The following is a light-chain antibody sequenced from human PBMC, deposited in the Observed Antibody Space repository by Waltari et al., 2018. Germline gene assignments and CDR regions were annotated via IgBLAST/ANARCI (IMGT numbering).Light chain of an antibody. CDR2: WAS. Sequence: DIVMTQSPDSLAVSLGERATINCKYSQSVLSSSNNMNYLAWYQQKPGQPPKLLIYWASTRESGVPDRFSGSGSGTDFTLTISSLQAGDVAVYYCQQYYSTPRTFGQGTKVEIK. CDR1: QSVLSSSNNMNY. CDR3: QQYYSTPRT. V-gene: IGKV4-1*01. J-gene: IGKJ1*01.